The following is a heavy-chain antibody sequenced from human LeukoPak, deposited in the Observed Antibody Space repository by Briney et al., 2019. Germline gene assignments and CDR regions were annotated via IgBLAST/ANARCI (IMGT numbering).Heavy chain of an antibody. J-gene: IGHJ4*02. D-gene: IGHD2-2*01. CDR3: ASHFRGYCSSTSCPGADY. V-gene: IGHV4-39*01. CDR1: GGSISSSSYY. Sequence: PSETLSLTCTVSGGSISSSSYYWGWIRQPPGKGLEWIGSIYYSGSTYYNPSLKSRVTISVDTSKNQFSLKLSSVTAADTAVYYCASHFRGYCSSTSCPGADYWGQGTLVTVSS. CDR2: IYYSGST.